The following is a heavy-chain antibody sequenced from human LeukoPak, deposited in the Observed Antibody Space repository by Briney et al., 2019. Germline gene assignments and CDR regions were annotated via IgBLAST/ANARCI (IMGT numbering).Heavy chain of an antibody. CDR2: ISSNDNTI. V-gene: IGHV3-11*01. CDR3: ARGLKPFDN. D-gene: IGHD3-16*01. J-gene: IGHJ5*02. CDR1: GFTVSSNY. Sequence: GGSLRLSCAASGFTVSSNYMSWVRQAPGKGLECISYISSNDNTIYYADSLKGRATISRGNAKRSVYLEMNSLRAEDTAVYYCARGLKPFDNWGQGTLVTVSS.